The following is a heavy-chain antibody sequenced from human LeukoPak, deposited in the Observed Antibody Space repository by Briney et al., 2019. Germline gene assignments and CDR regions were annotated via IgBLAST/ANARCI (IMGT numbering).Heavy chain of an antibody. Sequence: ASVKVSCKASGYTFTGYYMHWVRQAPGQGLEWMGWINPNSGGTNYAQKFQGRVTMTRDTSISTAYMELSRLRFDDTAVYYCARATKSPRGFDYWGQGTLVTVSS. CDR1: GYTFTGYY. V-gene: IGHV1-2*02. D-gene: IGHD2-8*01. CDR2: INPNSGGT. J-gene: IGHJ4*02. CDR3: ARATKSPRGFDY.